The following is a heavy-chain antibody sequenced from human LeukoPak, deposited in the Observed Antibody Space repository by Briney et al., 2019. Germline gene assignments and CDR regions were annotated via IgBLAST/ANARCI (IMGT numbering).Heavy chain of an antibody. Sequence: PGGSLRLSCAASGFSFSSYAMNWVRQAPGKGLEWVSTISGGGGTTYCADSVKGRFTISRDNSKNTLFLQMNSLRAEDTAVYYCAKGRRDGYNFDFDYWGQGTLVTVSS. CDR1: GFSFSSYA. V-gene: IGHV3-23*01. CDR3: AKGRRDGYNFDFDY. J-gene: IGHJ4*02. CDR2: ISGGGGTT. D-gene: IGHD5-24*01.